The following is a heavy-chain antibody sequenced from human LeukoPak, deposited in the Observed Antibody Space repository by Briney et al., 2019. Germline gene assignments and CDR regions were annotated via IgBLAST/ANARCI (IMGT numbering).Heavy chain of an antibody. J-gene: IGHJ5*02. CDR1: GGTFSSYD. Sequence: ASVKVSCKASGGTFSSYDINWVRQATGQGLEWMGWMNPNSGNTGYAQKFQGRVTMTRNTSISTAYMELSSLRSEDTAVYYCARGPAAETWFDPWGQGTLVTVSS. CDR3: ARGPAAETWFDP. CDR2: MNPNSGNT. V-gene: IGHV1-8*02.